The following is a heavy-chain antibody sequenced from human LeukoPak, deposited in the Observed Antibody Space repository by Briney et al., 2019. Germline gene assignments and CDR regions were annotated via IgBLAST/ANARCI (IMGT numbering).Heavy chain of an antibody. CDR3: ARLRYSSNWYFDY. CDR1: GVSISTSSYY. V-gene: IGHV4-39*01. D-gene: IGHD6-13*01. J-gene: IGHJ4*02. CDR2: INYSGST. Sequence: SETLSPTCTVSGVSISTSSYYWGWICQPPGKGLEWIGSINYSGSTYYNPSLKSRVTISVDTSKNQFSLRLTSVTAADTSVYYCARLRYSSNWYFDYWGQGTLATVSS.